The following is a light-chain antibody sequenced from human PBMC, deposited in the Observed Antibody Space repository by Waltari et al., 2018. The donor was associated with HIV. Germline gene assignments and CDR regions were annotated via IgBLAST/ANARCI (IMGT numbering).Light chain of an antibody. CDR2: ATS. CDR3: QQYNTWPRT. J-gene: IGKJ1*01. V-gene: IGKV3-15*01. CDR1: QSVITN. Sequence: EIVMTQSPATLSVSPGERVTLSCRASQSVITNLAWYQQKFGQSPRLLIYATSIRATNIPARFSGGGSGTEFTLTISSLQSEDFAIYYCQQYNTWPRTFGQGIKVEV.